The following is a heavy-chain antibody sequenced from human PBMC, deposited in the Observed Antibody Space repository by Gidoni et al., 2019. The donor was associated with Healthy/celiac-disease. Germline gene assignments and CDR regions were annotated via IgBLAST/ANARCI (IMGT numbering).Heavy chain of an antibody. CDR2: IWYDGSNK. Sequence: QVQLVESGGGVVQPGRSLRLSCAASGFTFSSYCLHWVRQAPGKGLEWVAVIWYDGSNKYYADSVKGRFTISRDNSKNTLYLQMNSLRAEDTAVYYCARDHMRYYDSSGYYYSTYWFDYWGQGTLVTVSS. J-gene: IGHJ4*02. CDR3: ARDHMRYYDSSGYYYSTYWFDY. D-gene: IGHD3-22*01. V-gene: IGHV3-33*01. CDR1: GFTFSSYC.